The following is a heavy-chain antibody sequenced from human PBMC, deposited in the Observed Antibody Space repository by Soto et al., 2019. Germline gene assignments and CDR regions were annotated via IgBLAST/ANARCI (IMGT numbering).Heavy chain of an antibody. CDR2: IYYSGST. J-gene: IGHJ5*02. V-gene: IGHV4-59*08. CDR3: ARRGFWSGYYTSWWFDP. Sequence: SETLSLTCTVSGGSISSYYWSWIRQPPGKGLEWIGYIYYSGSTNYNPSLKSRVTISVGTSKNQFSLKLSSVTAADTAVYYCARRGFWSGYYTSWWFDPWGQGTLVTVSS. D-gene: IGHD3-3*01. CDR1: GGSISSYY.